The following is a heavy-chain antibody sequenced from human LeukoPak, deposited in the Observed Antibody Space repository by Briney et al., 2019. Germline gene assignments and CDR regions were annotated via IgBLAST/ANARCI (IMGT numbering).Heavy chain of an antibody. D-gene: IGHD5-18*01. V-gene: IGHV5-51*01. Sequence: GESLKISCKGSGYSFTSYWIGWVRQMPGKGLEWMGIIYPGDSDIRYSPSLQGQVTISADNSISTAYLQWSSLKASDTAMYYCARQLQRGYSYSDYWGQGTLVTVSS. CDR3: ARQLQRGYSYSDY. J-gene: IGHJ4*02. CDR2: IYPGDSDI. CDR1: GYSFTSYW.